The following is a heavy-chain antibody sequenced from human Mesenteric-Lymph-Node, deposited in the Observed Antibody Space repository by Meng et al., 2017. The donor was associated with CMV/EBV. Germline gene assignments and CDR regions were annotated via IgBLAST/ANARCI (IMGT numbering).Heavy chain of an antibody. CDR3: AGLESDFWSGRAEYFQH. J-gene: IGHJ1*01. Sequence: SICSGRYLWGWVRQPPGKGLGWLGSIYYRGTTYYNPSLRSRVTISVDTSKNQFSLKLSSVTAADTAVYYCAGLESDFWSGRAEYFQHWGQGTLVTVSS. CDR1: SICSGRYL. V-gene: IGHV4-39*01. D-gene: IGHD3-3*01. CDR2: IYYRGTT.